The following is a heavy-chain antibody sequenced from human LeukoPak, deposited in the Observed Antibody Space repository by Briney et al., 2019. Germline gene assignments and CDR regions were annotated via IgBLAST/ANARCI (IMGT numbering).Heavy chain of an antibody. D-gene: IGHD3-3*01. V-gene: IGHV3-23*01. CDR2: ITSSGDNT. Sequence: GASLRLSCAASGFTFSSYAMCWVRQAPGKGLQWVSSITSSGDNTYYADSVKGRFTISRDNTKNTLHLQVNSLRAEDTAVYYCVIGSSGNYDTWGQGTLVTVSS. CDR1: GFTFSSYA. CDR3: VIGSSGNYDT. J-gene: IGHJ5*02.